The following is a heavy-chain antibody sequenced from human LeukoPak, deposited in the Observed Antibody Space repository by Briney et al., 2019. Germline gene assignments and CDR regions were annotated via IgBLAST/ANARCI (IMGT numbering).Heavy chain of an antibody. CDR3: ARQGGWLRFFADY. D-gene: IGHD5-12*01. V-gene: IGHV5-51*01. CDR2: IYPGDSDT. CDR1: GYSFTSYW. J-gene: IGHJ4*02. Sequence: GESLEISFKGSGYSFTSYWIGWVRQMPGKGLEWMGIIYPGDSDTRYSPSFQGQVTISADKSISTAYLQWSSLKASDTAMYYCARQGGWLRFFADYWGQGTLLTVSS.